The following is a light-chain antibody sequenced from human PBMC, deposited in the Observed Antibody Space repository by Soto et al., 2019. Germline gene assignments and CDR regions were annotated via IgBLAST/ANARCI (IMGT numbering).Light chain of an antibody. Sequence: EIVMTQSPATLSVSPGERATLSXRASQSVRSNLAWSQQKPGQAPRLRSDGASTRATGIPARCSGSGSGTEFTLTISSLQSEDFAVYYCQQYNNWPITFGQGTRLEIK. CDR3: QQYNNWPIT. CDR2: GAS. J-gene: IGKJ5*01. CDR1: QSVRSN. V-gene: IGKV3D-15*01.